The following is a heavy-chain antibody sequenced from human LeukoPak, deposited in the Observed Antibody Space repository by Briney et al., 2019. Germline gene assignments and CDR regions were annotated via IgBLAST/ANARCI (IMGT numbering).Heavy chain of an antibody. CDR2: ISYDGRYD. D-gene: IGHD1-26*01. Sequence: GGSLRLSCAASGFTFSSYALHWVRQAPGKGLEWVAVISYDGRYDYYADSVKGRFTISRDNSKNTLYLQMNSLRAEDTAVYYCAKDRKVGATNWFDPWGQGTLVTVSS. V-gene: IGHV3-30*04. CDR3: AKDRKVGATNWFDP. J-gene: IGHJ5*02. CDR1: GFTFSSYA.